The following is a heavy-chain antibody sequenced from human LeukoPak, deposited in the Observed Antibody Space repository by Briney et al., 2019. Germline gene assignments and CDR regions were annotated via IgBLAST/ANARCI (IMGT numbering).Heavy chain of an antibody. CDR3: ARDRVVESGSGWYGEGY. D-gene: IGHD6-19*01. CDR1: GFTFSNYA. V-gene: IGHV3-30*04. CDR2: ISYDGRIK. Sequence: GRSLRLSCAASGFTFSNYAMYWVRQAPGEGLEWVAGISYDGRIKYYADSVKGRFTVSRDNSKNTLFLQMNSLRAEDTAVYYCARDRVVESGSGWYGEGYWGQGSLVTVSS. J-gene: IGHJ4*02.